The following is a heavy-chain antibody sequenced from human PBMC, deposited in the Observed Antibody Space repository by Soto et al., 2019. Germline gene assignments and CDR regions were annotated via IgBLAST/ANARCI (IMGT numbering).Heavy chain of an antibody. CDR2: ISAYNANA. CDR3: ARENSYLDY. J-gene: IGHJ4*02. Sequence: QIQLLQSGAEVKKPGASVKVTCKASGYTFRNFGISWVRQAPGQGLEWMGWISAYNANANYAQKFQGRLTMTADTSTSTAYMELRRLRSDDTAVYYCARENSYLDYWGQGTLVTVSS. V-gene: IGHV1-18*01. CDR1: GYTFRNFG.